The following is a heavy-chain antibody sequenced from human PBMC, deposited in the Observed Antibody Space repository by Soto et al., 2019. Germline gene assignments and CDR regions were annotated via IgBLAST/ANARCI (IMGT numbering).Heavy chain of an antibody. D-gene: IGHD6-25*01. Sequence: SETLSLTCTVSGGSISSGDYYWSWIRQPPGKGLEWIGYIYYSESSYYKPSLKSRVTISVDTSKNQFSLKLSSVTAADTAVYYCARETAAAGGGWFDPWGQGTLVTVSS. J-gene: IGHJ5*02. V-gene: IGHV4-30-4*01. CDR3: ARETAAAGGGWFDP. CDR2: IYYSESS. CDR1: GGSISSGDYY.